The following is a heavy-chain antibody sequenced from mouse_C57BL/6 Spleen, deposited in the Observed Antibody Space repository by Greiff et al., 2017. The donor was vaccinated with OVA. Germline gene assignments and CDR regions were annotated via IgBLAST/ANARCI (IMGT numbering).Heavy chain of an antibody. D-gene: IGHD2-5*01. V-gene: IGHV1-69*01. J-gene: IGHJ2*01. CDR3: ARSGYSKDFDY. CDR1: GYTFTSYW. CDR2: IDPSDSYT. Sequence: QVHLQQPGAELVMPGASVKLSCKASGYTFTSYWMHWVKQRPGQGLEWIGEIDPSDSYTNYNQKFKGKSTLTVDKSSSTAYMQLSSLTSEDSAVYYCARSGYSKDFDYWGQGTTLTVSS.